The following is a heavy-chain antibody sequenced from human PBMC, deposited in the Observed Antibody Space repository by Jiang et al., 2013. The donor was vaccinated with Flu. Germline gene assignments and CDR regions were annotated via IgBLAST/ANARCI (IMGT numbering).Heavy chain of an antibody. D-gene: IGHD3-10*01. J-gene: IGHJ3*02. CDR2: MNPNSGNT. CDR1: GYTFTSYD. CDR3: ARVNPRPVLLWFGEFTDAFDI. Sequence: SGAEVKKPGASVKVSCKASGYTFTSYDINWVRQATGQGLEWMGWMNPNSGNTGYAQKFQGRVTMTRNTSISTAYMELSSLRSEDTAVYYCARVNPRPVLLWFGEFTDAFDIWGQGTMVTVSS. V-gene: IGHV1-8*01.